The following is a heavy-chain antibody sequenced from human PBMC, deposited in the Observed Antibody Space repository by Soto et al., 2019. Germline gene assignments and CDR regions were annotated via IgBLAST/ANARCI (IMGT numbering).Heavy chain of an antibody. CDR3: AKADSGSYRGPFDC. D-gene: IGHD1-26*01. Sequence: EVQLLESGGGLVQPGGSLRLACAAAGFTFSSYAMSWVRQAPGKGLEWVSAISGSGGSTYYADSVKGRFTIYRDNSKNTLYLQMNSLRAEDTAVYYCAKADSGSYRGPFDCWGQGTLVTVSS. CDR2: ISGSGGST. J-gene: IGHJ4*02. CDR1: GFTFSSYA. V-gene: IGHV3-23*01.